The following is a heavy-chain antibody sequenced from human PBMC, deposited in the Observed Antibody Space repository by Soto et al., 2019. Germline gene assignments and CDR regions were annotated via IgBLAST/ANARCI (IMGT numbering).Heavy chain of an antibody. CDR1: GFTFPDYA. J-gene: IGHJ4*02. Sequence: GGSLRLSCAASGFTFPDYAMHWVRQPPGKGLEWVAGINWNGNTIAYEDSVKGRFSISRDNAKNSLFLQMTSLSAEDTALYYCTKDLGPETRRSFFDSWGQGTLVTVSS. V-gene: IGHV3-9*01. CDR2: INWNGNTI. D-gene: IGHD1-1*01. CDR3: TKDLGPETRRSFFDS.